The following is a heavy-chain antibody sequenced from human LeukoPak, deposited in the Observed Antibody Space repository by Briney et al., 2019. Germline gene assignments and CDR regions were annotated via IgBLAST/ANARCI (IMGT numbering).Heavy chain of an antibody. CDR3: TTITTFGY. J-gene: IGHJ4*02. D-gene: IGHD4-11*01. V-gene: IGHV3-73*01. Sequence: GGSLKLSCAASGFTFSSSAMHWVRQASGKGLEWVGRIRSKANSYATAYAASVKGRFTISRDDSKNTAYLQMNSLKTEDTAVYYCTTITTFGYWGQGTLVTVSS. CDR2: IRSKANSYAT. CDR1: GFTFSSSA.